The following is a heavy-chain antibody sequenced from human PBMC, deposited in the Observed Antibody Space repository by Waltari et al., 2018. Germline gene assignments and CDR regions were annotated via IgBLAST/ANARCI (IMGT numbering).Heavy chain of an antibody. Sequence: EVQLVECGGGLIQPGGCLRVSCAACGFAFSSSWMHWVRQTPGMGDGWRSRISSEGTRTCSSDSVKGRFTTSRDNAKNTLFLEMKRLRDEDTAVYYCATDTSGYHRDWSRGTLVTVSS. J-gene: IGHJ4*02. CDR3: ATDTSGYHRD. D-gene: IGHD3-22*01. CDR2: ISSEGTRT. CDR1: GFAFSSSW. V-gene: IGHV3-74*01.